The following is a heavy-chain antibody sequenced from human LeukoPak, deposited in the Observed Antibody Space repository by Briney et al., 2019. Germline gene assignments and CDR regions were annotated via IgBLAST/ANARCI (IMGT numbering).Heavy chain of an antibody. Sequence: PGGSLRLSCAASGFTFSSYSMNWVRQAPGKGLEWVSSISSSSYIYYADSVKGRFTISRDNSKNTLYLQMNSLRAEDTAVYYCAKTQFCSSTSCRPLGYFDYWGQGTLVTVSS. CDR2: ISSSSYI. CDR3: AKTQFCSSTSCRPLGYFDY. CDR1: GFTFSSYS. J-gene: IGHJ4*02. D-gene: IGHD2-2*01. V-gene: IGHV3-21*04.